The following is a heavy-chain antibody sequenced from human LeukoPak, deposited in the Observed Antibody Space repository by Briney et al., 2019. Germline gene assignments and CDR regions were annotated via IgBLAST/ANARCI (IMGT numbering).Heavy chain of an antibody. CDR2: INHSGST. Sequence: PSETLSLTCAVYGGSFSGYYWSWIGQPPGKGLEWIGKINHSGSTNYNPSLKSRVTISVDTSKNQFSLKLSSVTAADTAVYYCARKSGWYAYYFDYWGQGTLVTVSS. V-gene: IGHV4-34*01. CDR1: GGSFSGYY. CDR3: ARKSGWYAYYFDY. J-gene: IGHJ4*02. D-gene: IGHD6-19*01.